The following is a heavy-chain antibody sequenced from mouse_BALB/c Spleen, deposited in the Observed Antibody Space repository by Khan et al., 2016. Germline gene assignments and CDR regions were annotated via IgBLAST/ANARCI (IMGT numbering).Heavy chain of an antibody. V-gene: IGHV2-9*02. Sequence: QVRLKESGPGLVAPSQSLSITCTVSGFSLTSYGVHWVRQPPGKGLEWLGVIWAGGSTNYNSALMSRLSISKDNSKSQVFLKMNSLQTDDTAMYXCARDYYGSYYFDYWGQGTTLTVSS. CDR2: IWAGGST. J-gene: IGHJ2*01. CDR3: ARDYYGSYYFDY. CDR1: GFSLTSYG. D-gene: IGHD1-1*01.